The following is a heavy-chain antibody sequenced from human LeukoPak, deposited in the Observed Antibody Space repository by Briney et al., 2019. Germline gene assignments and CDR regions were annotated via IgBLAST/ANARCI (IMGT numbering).Heavy chain of an antibody. CDR2: ISSSGSTI. V-gene: IGHV3-11*04. D-gene: IGHD4-11*01. CDR3: ARSAYSNLSTFFDY. Sequence: GGSLRLSCAASGFTFSDYYMSWIRQAPGNGLEWVSYISSSGSTIDYADSVKGRFTISRDNAKNSLYLQMNSLRAEDTAVYYCARSAYSNLSTFFDYWGQGTLVTVSS. J-gene: IGHJ4*02. CDR1: GFTFSDYY.